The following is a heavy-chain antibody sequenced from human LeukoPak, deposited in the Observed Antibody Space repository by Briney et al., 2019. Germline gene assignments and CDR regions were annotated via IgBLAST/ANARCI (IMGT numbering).Heavy chain of an antibody. J-gene: IGHJ4*02. CDR1: GYTFTSYD. CDR3: ARGYYDYVWGSYRPFDY. CDR2: MNPNSGNT. V-gene: IGHV1-8*03. D-gene: IGHD3-16*02. Sequence: ASVKVSCKASGYTFTSYDINWVRQATGQGLEWMGWMNPNSGNTGYAQKFQGRVTITRNTSISTAYMELSSLRSEDTAVYYCARGYYDYVWGSYRPFDYWGQGTLVTVSS.